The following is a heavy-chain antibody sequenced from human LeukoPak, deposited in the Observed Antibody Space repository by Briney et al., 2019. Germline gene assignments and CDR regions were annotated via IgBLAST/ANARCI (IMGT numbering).Heavy chain of an antibody. CDR1: GFTFSTYW. CDR3: VADTALGY. Sequence: GGSLRLSCAASGFTFSTYWIHWVRQAPGKGLVWVSRIKTDGSSTFYADSVKGRFTISRDNAENTMYLQMNSLRVEDTAVYYCVADTALGYWGQGTLVTVSS. V-gene: IGHV3-74*01. CDR2: IKTDGSST. J-gene: IGHJ4*02. D-gene: IGHD5-18*01.